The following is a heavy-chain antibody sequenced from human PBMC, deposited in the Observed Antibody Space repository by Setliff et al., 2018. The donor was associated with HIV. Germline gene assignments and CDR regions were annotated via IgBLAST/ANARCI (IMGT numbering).Heavy chain of an antibody. CDR1: GYTFTSYY. Sequence: GASVKVSCKASGYTFTSYYIHWVRQAPGQGLEWMGWINMYTANPSYAQGFTGRFVFSLDTSVSTAYLQISSLEAEDTALYYCARDRYGASFDSWGQGTLVTVSS. CDR2: INMYTANP. V-gene: IGHV7-4-1*02. J-gene: IGHJ4*02. D-gene: IGHD3-16*02. CDR3: ARDRYGASFDS.